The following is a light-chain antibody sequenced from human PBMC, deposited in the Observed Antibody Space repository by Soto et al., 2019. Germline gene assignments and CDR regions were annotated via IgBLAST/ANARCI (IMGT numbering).Light chain of an antibody. CDR2: EIR. V-gene: IGLV2-14*01. J-gene: IGLJ1*01. Sequence: SALTQPASVSGSPGQSITISCTGTSSDVGGYNYVSWYQQHPGEAPKLMIYEIRNRPSGVSNRFSGSKSGNTASLTISGLQAEDEADYYCTSYTTSSTLYVFGTGTKVTVL. CDR3: TSYTTSSTLYV. CDR1: SSDVGGYNY.